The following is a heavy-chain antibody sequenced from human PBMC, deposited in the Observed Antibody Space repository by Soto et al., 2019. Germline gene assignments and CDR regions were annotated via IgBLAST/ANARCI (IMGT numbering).Heavy chain of an antibody. CDR3: WSGSYFDNFDY. V-gene: IGHV3-30*03. CDR2: ISYDGSNK. CDR1: GFTFSSYG. Sequence: PGGSLRLSCAASGFTFSSYGMHWVRQAPGKGLEWVAVISYDGSNKYYADSVKGRFTISRDNSKNTLYLQMNSLRAEDTAVYYCWSGSYFDNFDYWGQGTLVTVSS. J-gene: IGHJ4*02. D-gene: IGHD1-26*01.